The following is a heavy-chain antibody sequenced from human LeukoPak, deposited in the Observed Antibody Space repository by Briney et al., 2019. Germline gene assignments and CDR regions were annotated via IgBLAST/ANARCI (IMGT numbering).Heavy chain of an antibody. J-gene: IGHJ4*02. Sequence: GGSLRLSCAASGFTFSSYGMSWVRQAPGKGLEWVSTISNSDSSTYYADSVKGRFTISRDNSENTLYLQMNSLRAEDTAVYYCAKATGYLLWGQGTLVIVSS. CDR2: ISNSDSST. V-gene: IGHV3-23*01. D-gene: IGHD1-14*01. CDR3: AKATGYLL. CDR1: GFTFSSYG.